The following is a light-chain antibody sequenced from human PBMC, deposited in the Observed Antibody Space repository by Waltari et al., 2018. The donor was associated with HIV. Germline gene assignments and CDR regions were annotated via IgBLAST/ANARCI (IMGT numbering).Light chain of an antibody. V-gene: IGKV3-20*01. J-gene: IGKJ4*01. CDR2: GAS. CDR1: QSVRSAS. Sequence: PGERATLSCRASQSVRSASLAWYQQKPGQAPRLLIYGASSRAPGIPDRFSGSGAVTDFILTISRLEPEDCAVYYCQQHAASPLTFGGGTKVEIK. CDR3: QQHAASPLT.